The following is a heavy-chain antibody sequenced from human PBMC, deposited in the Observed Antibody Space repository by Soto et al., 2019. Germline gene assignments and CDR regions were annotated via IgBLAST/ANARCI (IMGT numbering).Heavy chain of an antibody. D-gene: IGHD3-3*01. CDR3: ARGPTRTYYDFWSGYPNPHYFDY. CDR2: IYHGGDT. CDR1: GGSISSGGYY. Sequence: SETLSLTCTVSGGSISSGGYYWSWIRQHPGKGLEWIGYIYHGGDTYYNPSLKSRVTISVDTSKNQFSLKLSSVTAADTAVYYCARGPTRTYYDFWSGYPNPHYFDYWGQGTLVTVSS. V-gene: IGHV4-31*03. J-gene: IGHJ4*02.